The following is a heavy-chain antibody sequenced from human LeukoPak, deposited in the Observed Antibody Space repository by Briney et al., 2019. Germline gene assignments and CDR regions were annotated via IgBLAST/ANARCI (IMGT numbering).Heavy chain of an antibody. D-gene: IGHD2-2*01. CDR3: ARGLMRYQLPNFVRGGAFDI. CDR1: GYTFTSYY. J-gene: IGHJ3*02. CDR2: INPSGGST. Sequence: ASVKVSCKASGYTFTSYYMHWVRQAPGQGLEWMGIINPSGGSTSYAQKFQGRVTMTRDTSTSTVYMELSSLRSEDTAVYYCARGLMRYQLPNFVRGGAFDIWGQGTMVTVSS. V-gene: IGHV1-46*01.